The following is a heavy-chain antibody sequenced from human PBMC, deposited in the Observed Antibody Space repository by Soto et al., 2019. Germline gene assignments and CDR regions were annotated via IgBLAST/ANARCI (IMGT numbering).Heavy chain of an antibody. D-gene: IGHD2-15*01. CDR2: ISSSSSYI. CDR1: GFTFSAYN. Sequence: PGGSLRLSCAASGFTFSAYNMNWVRQAPGKGLEWVSSISSSSSYIYYADSLKGRFTISRDNAKNSLYLQMNSLGVEDTAVYYCAMLRRDAYNLWGQGTLVTVSS. CDR3: AMLRRDAYNL. J-gene: IGHJ5*02. V-gene: IGHV3-21*01.